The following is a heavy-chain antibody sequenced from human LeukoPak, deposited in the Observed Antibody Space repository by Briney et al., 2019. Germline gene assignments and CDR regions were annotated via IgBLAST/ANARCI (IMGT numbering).Heavy chain of an antibody. D-gene: IGHD1-26*01. CDR1: GFTFSRYE. J-gene: IGHJ4*02. Sequence: PGGSLRLSRAASGFTFSRYEMNWVRQAPGKGLKWVSYISSSGSTINYADSVKGRFTVSRDNAKNSLYLQMNSLRAEDTALYYCGRVLSGSYRAIDYWGQGTLVTVSS. CDR3: GRVLSGSYRAIDY. V-gene: IGHV3-48*03. CDR2: ISSSGSTI.